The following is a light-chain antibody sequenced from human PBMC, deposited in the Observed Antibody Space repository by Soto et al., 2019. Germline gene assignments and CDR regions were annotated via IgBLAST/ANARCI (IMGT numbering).Light chain of an antibody. CDR1: SSDVGSYNR. J-gene: IGLJ2*01. Sequence: QSAVTQPASVSGSPGQSITISCTGTSSDVGSYNRVSWYHQHPGKAPKLIIYEGTKRPSGVSNRFSGSKSGNTASLTISGLQAEDEGDYHCCSYAGSSTFMVFGGGTKLTVL. CDR3: CSYAGSSTFMV. CDR2: EGT. V-gene: IGLV2-23*03.